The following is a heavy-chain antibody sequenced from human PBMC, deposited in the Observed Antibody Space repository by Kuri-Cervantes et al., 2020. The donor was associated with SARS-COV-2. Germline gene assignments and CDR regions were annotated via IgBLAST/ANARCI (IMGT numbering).Heavy chain of an antibody. CDR1: GGSFSDYY. CDR3: ARGTGDLDQ. V-gene: IGHV4-34*01. D-gene: IGHD7-27*01. Sequence: SETLSLTCAVYGGSFSDYYWSWVRQPPGKGLEWSGEINHSGSTNYNPSLRSRVTMSVDTSKNQFSLKLTSVTAADTAVYYCARGTGDLDQWGQGTLVTVSS. J-gene: IGHJ5*02. CDR2: INHSGST.